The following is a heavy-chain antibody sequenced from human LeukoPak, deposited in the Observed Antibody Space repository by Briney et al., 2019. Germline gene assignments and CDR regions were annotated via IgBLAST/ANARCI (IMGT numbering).Heavy chain of an antibody. CDR2: ISGSGGST. Sequence: HPGGSLRLSCAASGFTFSSYAMNWVRQAPGKGLDWVSVISGSGGSTDYADSVKGRFTISRDNSKNTLYLQMNSLRAEDTAVYYCAKDYRYGGATTLQLFDYWGQGTLVTVSS. CDR3: AKDYRYGGATTLQLFDY. CDR1: GFTFSSYA. J-gene: IGHJ4*02. D-gene: IGHD1-26*01. V-gene: IGHV3-23*01.